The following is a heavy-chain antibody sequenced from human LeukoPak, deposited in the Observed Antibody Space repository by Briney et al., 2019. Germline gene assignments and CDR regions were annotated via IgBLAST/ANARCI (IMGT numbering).Heavy chain of an antibody. V-gene: IGHV1-18*01. Sequence: GASVKVSCKASGYTFTSYGISWVQQAPGQGLEWMGWISAYNGNTNYAQKLQGRVTMTTDTSTSTAYMELRSLRSDDTAVYCCARAPYYYGSGDSGWFDPWGQGTLVTVSS. J-gene: IGHJ5*02. CDR1: GYTFTSYG. CDR3: ARAPYYYGSGDSGWFDP. CDR2: ISAYNGNT. D-gene: IGHD3-10*01.